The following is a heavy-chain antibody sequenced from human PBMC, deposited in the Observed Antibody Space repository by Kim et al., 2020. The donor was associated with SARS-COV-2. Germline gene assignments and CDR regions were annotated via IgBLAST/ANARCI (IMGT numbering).Heavy chain of an antibody. CDR1: GFTFSSYW. Sequence: GGSLRLSCAASGFTFSSYWMSWVRQTPGKGLQWVANINQDGSEKSYLDSVKGRFTISRDNAKNSLYLQMNSLRGDDTAVYYCAKAPRCTSRAVLDPWGQRPLVSVSS. CDR3: AKAPRCTSRAVLDP. D-gene: IGHD3-16*02. CDR2: INQDGSEK. V-gene: IGHV3-7*01. J-gene: IGHJ5*02.